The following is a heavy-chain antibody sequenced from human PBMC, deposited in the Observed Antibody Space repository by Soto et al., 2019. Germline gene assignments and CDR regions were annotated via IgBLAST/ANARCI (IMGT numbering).Heavy chain of an antibody. CDR3: ARDANVDTAMVTDSYFDY. CDR1: VGTFSSYA. CDR2: IIPIFGTA. Sequence: SVKVSCKASVGTFSSYAISWVRQAPGQGLEWMGGIIPIFGTANYAQKFQGRVTITADESTSTAYMELSSLRSEDTVGYYCARDANVDTAMVTDSYFDYWGQGTLVTVS. V-gene: IGHV1-69*13. J-gene: IGHJ4*02. D-gene: IGHD5-18*01.